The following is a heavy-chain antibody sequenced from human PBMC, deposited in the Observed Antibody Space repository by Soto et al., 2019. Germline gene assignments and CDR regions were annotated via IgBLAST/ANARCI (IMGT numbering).Heavy chain of an antibody. D-gene: IGHD2-21*02. Sequence: EGSLRLSCAASGFTVSSNYMSWVRQAPGKGLEWVSVIYSGGSTYYADSVKGRFTISRDNSKNTLYLQMNSLRAEDTAVYYCARERGAYCGGDCYSGIGFWFDPWGQGTLVTVSS. J-gene: IGHJ5*02. CDR3: ARERGAYCGGDCYSGIGFWFDP. CDR1: GFTVSSNY. CDR2: IYSGGST. V-gene: IGHV3-53*01.